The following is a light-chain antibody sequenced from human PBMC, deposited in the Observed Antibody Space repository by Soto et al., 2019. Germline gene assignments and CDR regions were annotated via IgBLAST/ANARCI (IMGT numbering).Light chain of an antibody. CDR3: SSYTNINTRACV. V-gene: IGLV2-14*01. J-gene: IGLJ1*01. Sequence: QSALTQLASVSRSPGQSITISCTGTSGDIGSYNRVSWYQQHPGKASKHKIYEVTDRTSGVSNRFSGSKSGNTASRTISGLKAEDGAEYYCSSYTNINTRACVFGTGTKVTVL. CDR2: EVT. CDR1: SGDIGSYNR.